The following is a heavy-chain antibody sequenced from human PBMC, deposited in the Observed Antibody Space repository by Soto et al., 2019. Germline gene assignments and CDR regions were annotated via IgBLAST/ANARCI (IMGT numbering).Heavy chain of an antibody. D-gene: IGHD3-10*01. CDR2: IYWDDDK. V-gene: IGHV2-5*02. CDR3: AHSRDGSGSYPSYFDY. Sequence: QITLMESGPTLVKPTQTLTLTCTFSGFSLTTSKMSVGWIRQPPGKALEWLALIYWDDDKRYSPSLKSRLTITKDPSKHQVVLTMPNMDPVDTATYCCAHSRDGSGSYPSYFDYWGQGTLVTVSS. CDR1: GFSLTTSKMS. J-gene: IGHJ4*02.